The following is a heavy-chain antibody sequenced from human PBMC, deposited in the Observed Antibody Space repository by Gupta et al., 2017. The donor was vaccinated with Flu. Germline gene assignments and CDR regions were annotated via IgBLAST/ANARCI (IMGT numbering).Heavy chain of an antibody. V-gene: IGHV7-4-1*02. CDR2: INTNTGSP. D-gene: IGHD2-8*01. Sequence: VRQTAGQGLEWMGRINTNTGSPTYAQGFTGRFVFSLDTSVTTAYVQSSDLKAEDTGVYYCATMPRQLLVPLEFWGQGSLVTVSS. J-gene: IGHJ4*02. CDR3: ATMPRQLLVPLEF.